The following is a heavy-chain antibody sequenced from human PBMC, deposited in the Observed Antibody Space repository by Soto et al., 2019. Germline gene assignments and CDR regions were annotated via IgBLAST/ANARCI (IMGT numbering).Heavy chain of an antibody. V-gene: IGHV3-15*01. J-gene: IGHJ4*02. CDR3: TKPNYSNYDPTDH. D-gene: IGHD4-4*01. CDR1: GFTFSNAW. Sequence: PGGSLRLSCAVSGFTFSNAWMTWVRQAPGKGLEWVGRIKSKTGGGTADYAAPVKGRFPISRDDSKNTLYLQMNGLKTEDTAISNRTKPNYSNYDPTDHWGQGTLVTVSS. CDR2: IKSKTGGGTA.